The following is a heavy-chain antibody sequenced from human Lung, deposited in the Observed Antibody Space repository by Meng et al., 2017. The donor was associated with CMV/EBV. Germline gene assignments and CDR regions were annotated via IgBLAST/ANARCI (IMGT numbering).Heavy chain of an antibody. V-gene: IGHV3-7*01. Sequence: GGSXRLXCAASGFTFSSYWMSWVRQAPGKGLEWVANIKQDGSEKYYVDSMKGRFTISRDNAKNSLYLQMNSLRAEDTSVYYCTRGYYYDSKVGHYWAQGTXVTVSS. CDR3: TRGYYYDSKVGHY. CDR2: IKQDGSEK. J-gene: IGHJ4*02. D-gene: IGHD3-22*01. CDR1: GFTFSSYW.